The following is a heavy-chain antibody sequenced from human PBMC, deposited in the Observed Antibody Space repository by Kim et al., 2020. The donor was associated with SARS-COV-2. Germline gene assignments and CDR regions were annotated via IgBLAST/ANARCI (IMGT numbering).Heavy chain of an antibody. Sequence: ASVKVSCKASGYTFTGYYMHWVRQAPGQGLEWMGWINPNSGCTNYAQKFQGRVTMTRDTSISTAYMELSRLRSDDTAVYYCARRKQWLAYNWFDPWGQGTLVTVSS. CDR2: INPNSGCT. CDR1: GYTFTGYY. J-gene: IGHJ5*02. V-gene: IGHV1-2*02. D-gene: IGHD6-19*01. CDR3: ARRKQWLAYNWFDP.